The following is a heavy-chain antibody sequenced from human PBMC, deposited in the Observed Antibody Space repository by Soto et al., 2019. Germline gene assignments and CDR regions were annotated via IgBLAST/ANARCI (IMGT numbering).Heavy chain of an antibody. CDR1: GYTFTGYY. Sequence: ASVKVSCKASGYTFTGYYMHWVRQAPGQGLEWMGWINPNSGGTNYAQKFQGWVTMTRDTSISTAYMELSRLRSDDTAVYYCARGPLLRYFDWVLGGWFDPWGKGTLVTV. CDR3: ARGPLLRYFDWVLGGWFDP. D-gene: IGHD3-9*01. CDR2: INPNSGGT. V-gene: IGHV1-2*04. J-gene: IGHJ5*02.